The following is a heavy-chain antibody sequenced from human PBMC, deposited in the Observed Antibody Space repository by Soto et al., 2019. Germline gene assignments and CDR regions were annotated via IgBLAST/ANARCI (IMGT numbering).Heavy chain of an antibody. CDR1: GYTFTSHG. J-gene: IGHJ3*01. CDR2: ISTYNGKT. V-gene: IGHV1-18*01. Sequence: QIQVIQSGPEVKKPGASVRVSCKSSGYTFTSHGFAWVRQAPGQGLEWMGWISTYNGKTGYAQKFQGRLTLTADTRTITGYMELSSLTSDDTAVYYCARLLTEGATYREDAFDLWGQGTKVTVSS. CDR3: ARLLTEGATYREDAFDL. D-gene: IGHD1-26*01.